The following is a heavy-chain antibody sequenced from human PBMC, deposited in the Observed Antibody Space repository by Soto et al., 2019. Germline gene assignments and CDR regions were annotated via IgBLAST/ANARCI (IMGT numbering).Heavy chain of an antibody. CDR1: GFTFSSYW. CDR3: AREGPITIFGVVKAIDY. D-gene: IGHD3-3*01. CDR2: INSDGSST. Sequence: EVQLVESGGGLVQPGGSLRLSCAASGFTFSSYWMHWVRQAPGKGLVWVSRINSDGSSTSYADSVKGRFTISRDNAKNTLYRQMNSLRAEDTAVYYCAREGPITIFGVVKAIDYWGQGTLVTVSS. J-gene: IGHJ4*02. V-gene: IGHV3-74*01.